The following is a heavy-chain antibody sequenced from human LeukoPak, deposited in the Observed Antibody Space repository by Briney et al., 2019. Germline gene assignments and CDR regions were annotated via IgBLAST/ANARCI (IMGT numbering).Heavy chain of an antibody. D-gene: IGHD5-24*01. CDR1: GGAISTFY. J-gene: IGHJ4*02. Sequence: SETLSLTCSVSGGAISTFYWIWIRQPPGKGLEWIGCIQNSGSTEYNPSLESRVTISVDRSRNQFSLKLTSVTAADTAVYFCARGYGYNSEYWGQGTLVTVSP. V-gene: IGHV4-59*13. CDR3: ARGYGYNSEY. CDR2: IQNSGST.